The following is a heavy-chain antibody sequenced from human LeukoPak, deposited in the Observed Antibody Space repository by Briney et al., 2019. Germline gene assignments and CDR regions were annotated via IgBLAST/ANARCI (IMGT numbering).Heavy chain of an antibody. CDR3: ARTGYCSSTSCSANGWFDP. CDR2: ISSSSSYI. D-gene: IGHD2-2*01. V-gene: IGHV3-21*01. J-gene: IGHJ5*02. CDR1: GFTFSSYS. Sequence: GGSLRLSCAASGFTFSSYSMNWVRQAPGKGLEWVSSISSSSSYIYYADSVKGRFTISRDNAKNSLYLQMNSLRAEDTAVYYCARTGYCSSTSCSANGWFDPWGQGTLVTVSS.